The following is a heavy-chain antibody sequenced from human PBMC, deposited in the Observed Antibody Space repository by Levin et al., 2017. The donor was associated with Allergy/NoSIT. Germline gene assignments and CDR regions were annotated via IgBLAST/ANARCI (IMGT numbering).Heavy chain of an antibody. D-gene: IGHD6-6*01. CDR1: GYSFTSYW. Sequence: GESLKISCKGSGYSFTSYWIGWVRQMPGKGLEWMGIIYPGDSDTRYSPSFQGQVTISADKSISTAYLQWSSLKASDTAMYYCARHKSIAARPGYYYYYGMDVWGQGTTVTVSS. J-gene: IGHJ6*02. V-gene: IGHV5-51*01. CDR2: IYPGDSDT. CDR3: ARHKSIAARPGYYYYYGMDV.